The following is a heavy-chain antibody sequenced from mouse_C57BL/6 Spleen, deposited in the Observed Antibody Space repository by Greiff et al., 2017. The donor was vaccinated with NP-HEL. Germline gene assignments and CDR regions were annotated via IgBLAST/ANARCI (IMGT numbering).Heavy chain of an antibody. CDR1: GYTFTSYW. D-gene: IGHD2-3*01. Sequence: VQLQQPGAELVRPGSSVKLSCKASGYTFTSYWMHWVKQRPIQGLEWIGNIYPSDSETHYNQKFKDKATLTVDKSSSTAYMQLSSLTAEDSAVYYCARGYDGYWPYLDYWGQGTTLTVSS. V-gene: IGHV1-52*01. CDR2: IYPSDSET. J-gene: IGHJ2*01. CDR3: ARGYDGYWPYLDY.